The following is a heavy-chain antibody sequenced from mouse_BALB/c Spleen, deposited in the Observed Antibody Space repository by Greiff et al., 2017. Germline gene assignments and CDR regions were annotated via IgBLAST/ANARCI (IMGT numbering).Heavy chain of an antibody. J-gene: IGHJ4*01. CDR2: ISYSGST. D-gene: IGHD2-3*01. CDR3: AKGGYDPSYAMDY. V-gene: IGHV3-8*02. Sequence: EVQLQESGPSLVKPSQTLSLTCSVTGDSITSGYWNWIRKFPGNKLEYMGYISYSGSTYYNPSLKSRISITRDTSKNQYYLQLNSVTTEDTATYYCAKGGYDPSYAMDYWGQGTSVTVSS. CDR1: GDSITSGY.